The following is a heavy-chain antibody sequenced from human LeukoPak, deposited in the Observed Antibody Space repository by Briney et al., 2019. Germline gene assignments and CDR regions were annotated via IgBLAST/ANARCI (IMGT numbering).Heavy chain of an antibody. J-gene: IGHJ3*02. V-gene: IGHV1-69*04. D-gene: IGHD2-2*01. CDR1: GGTFSSYA. CDR3: ARDLRGRIVVPAAVALDI. CDR2: IIPILGIA. Sequence: GSSVKVSCKASGGTFSSYAISWVRQAPGQGLEWMGRIIPILGIANYAQKFQGRVTITADKSTSTAYMELSSLRSEDTAVYYCARDLRGRIVVPAAVALDIWGQGTMVTVSS.